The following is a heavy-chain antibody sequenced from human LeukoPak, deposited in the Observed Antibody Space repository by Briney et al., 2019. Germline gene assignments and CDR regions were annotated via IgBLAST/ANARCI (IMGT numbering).Heavy chain of an antibody. Sequence: GGSLRLSCAASGFTFSSYSMNWVRQAPGKGLEWVSYISSSSSTIYYADSVKGRFTISRDNAKNSLYLQMNSLRAEDTAVYYCARVKPRREEHYWGQGTLVTVSS. V-gene: IGHV3-48*01. CDR2: ISSSSSTI. J-gene: IGHJ4*02. CDR1: GFTFSSYS. CDR3: ARVKPRREEHY. D-gene: IGHD1-26*01.